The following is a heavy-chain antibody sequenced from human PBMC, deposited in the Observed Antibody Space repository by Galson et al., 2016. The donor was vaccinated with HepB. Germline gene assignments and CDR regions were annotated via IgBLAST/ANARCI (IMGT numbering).Heavy chain of an antibody. CDR3: VVDAKWD. D-gene: IGHD1-26*01. Sequence: SVKVSCKASGYIFINYGVIWVRQAPGQGLEWVGRINPNSGATNYAQNFQGRVTMTRDTSTSTVYMELSSLRSEDTAVYYCVVDAKWDWGQGALVTVSS. V-gene: IGHV1/OR15-1*04. J-gene: IGHJ4*02. CDR2: INPNSGAT. CDR1: GYIFINYG.